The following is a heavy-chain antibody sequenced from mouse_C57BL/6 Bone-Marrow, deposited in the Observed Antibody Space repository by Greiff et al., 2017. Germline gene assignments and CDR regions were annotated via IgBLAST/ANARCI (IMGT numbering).Heavy chain of an antibody. D-gene: IGHD1-1*01. J-gene: IGHJ3*01. Sequence: EVMLEESGGGLVQSGRSLRLSCATSGFTFSDFYMEWVRQAPGKGLEWIAASRNKANDYTTEYSASVKGRFIVSRDSSPSNLYLQMITFRAHAAAIDYCARAHYGSPLDYWGQGTLVTVSA. V-gene: IGHV7-1*01. CDR3: ARAHYGSPLDY. CDR2: SRNKANDYTT. CDR1: GFTFSDFY.